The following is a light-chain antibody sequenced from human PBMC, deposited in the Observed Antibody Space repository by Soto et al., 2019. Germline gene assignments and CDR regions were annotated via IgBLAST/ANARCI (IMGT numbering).Light chain of an antibody. V-gene: IGKV3-15*01. Sequence: EIVMTQSPATLSVSPGERATLSCRASQSVSSNLAWYQQTPGQAPRLLLYGASTRATGIPARFSGSGSGTEFTLTISSLQSEDFAVYYCQQDNNWPPWTFGHGTKVEIK. CDR2: GAS. CDR3: QQDNNWPPWT. CDR1: QSVSSN. J-gene: IGKJ1*01.